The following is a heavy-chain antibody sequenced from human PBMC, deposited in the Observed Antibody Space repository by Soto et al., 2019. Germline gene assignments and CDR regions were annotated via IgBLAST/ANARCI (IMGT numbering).Heavy chain of an antibody. CDR1: GFTFSSYN. D-gene: IGHD3-10*01. CDR2: IASSSSSI. Sequence: GASLRLSCAASGFTFSSYNMNWARQAPGKGLEWVSSIASSSSSIYYADSVKGRFTISRDNAKNSLYLQMNSLRDEDTAVYYCARDDRITMVRGVTPYYFDYWGQGTLVNVSS. V-gene: IGHV3-48*02. CDR3: ARDDRITMVRGVTPYYFDY. J-gene: IGHJ4*02.